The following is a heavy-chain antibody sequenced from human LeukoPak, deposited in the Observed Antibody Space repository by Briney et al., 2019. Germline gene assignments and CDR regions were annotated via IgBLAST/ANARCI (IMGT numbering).Heavy chain of an antibody. Sequence: GASLKISCKGSGSFFTSYWIGWVRQLPGKGLEWMGIIYPGDSETRYSPSFLGQVTISVDKSITTAYLQWSSLKASDTAMYYCARRHSSSRFFDYGGQGTLVTVSS. J-gene: IGHJ4*02. CDR3: ARRHSSSRFFDY. V-gene: IGHV5-51*01. CDR1: GSFFTSYW. D-gene: IGHD6-13*01. CDR2: IYPGDSET.